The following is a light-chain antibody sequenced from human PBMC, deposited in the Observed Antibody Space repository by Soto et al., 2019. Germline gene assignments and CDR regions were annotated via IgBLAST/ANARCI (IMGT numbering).Light chain of an antibody. J-gene: IGKJ1*01. CDR1: QSVSSD. CDR2: GAS. CDR3: QQYNSWPRT. V-gene: IGKV3-15*01. Sequence: DIVMTQSPATLSVSPGERATLSCRASQSVSSDLAWYQQKPGQPPRLLVFGASTRATGIPAGFSGLGSGRHFTLTISSLQSEDFAVYYCQQYNSWPRTFGQGTKVDIK.